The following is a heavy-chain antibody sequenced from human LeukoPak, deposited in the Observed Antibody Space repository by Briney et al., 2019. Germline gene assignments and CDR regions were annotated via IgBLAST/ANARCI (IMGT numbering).Heavy chain of an antibody. Sequence: GASVKVSCKASGYTSTGYYMHWVRQAPGQGLEWMGRINPNSGGTNYAQKFQGRVTMTRDTSISTAYMELSRLRSDDTAVYYCARSNYYYYYMDVWGKGTTVTVSS. J-gene: IGHJ6*03. CDR1: GYTSTGYY. V-gene: IGHV1-2*06. CDR3: ARSNYYYYYMDV. CDR2: INPNSGGT.